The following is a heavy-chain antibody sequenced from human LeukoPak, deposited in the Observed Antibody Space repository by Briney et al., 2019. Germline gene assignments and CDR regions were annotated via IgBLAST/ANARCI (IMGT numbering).Heavy chain of an antibody. CDR1: EGTFSSYA. J-gene: IGHJ4*02. Sequence: SVKVSCKASEGTFSSYAISWVRQAPGQGLEWMGGIIPIFGTANYAQKFQGRVTITTDESTSTAYMELSSLRSEDTAVYYCARERSSSWSPHPYYFDYWGQGTLVTVSS. CDR3: ARERSSSWSPHPYYFDY. D-gene: IGHD6-13*01. V-gene: IGHV1-69*05. CDR2: IIPIFGTA.